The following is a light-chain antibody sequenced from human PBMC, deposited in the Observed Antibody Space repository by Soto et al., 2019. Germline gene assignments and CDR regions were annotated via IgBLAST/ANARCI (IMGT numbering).Light chain of an antibody. CDR1: QSVSSD. Sequence: EIVMTQSPATLSVSPGERATLSCRASQSVSSDLAWYQQKPGQAPRLLIYDASTRATGIPARFSGSGSRTEFTLTIGSLQSEDFAVYYCKQYNNWPPYTLGQGTKLEI. J-gene: IGKJ2*01. CDR3: KQYNNWPPYT. V-gene: IGKV3-15*01. CDR2: DAS.